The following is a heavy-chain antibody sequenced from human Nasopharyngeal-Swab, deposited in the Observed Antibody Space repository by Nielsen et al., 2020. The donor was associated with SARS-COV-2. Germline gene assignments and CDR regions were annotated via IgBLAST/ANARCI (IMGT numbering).Heavy chain of an antibody. CDR3: ARHPRSCSSTSCYADWYFDL. CDR2: VYYSGST. J-gene: IGHJ2*01. V-gene: IGHV4-39*01. Sequence: GSLRLSCTVSGGSISSSNSYWGWIRQPPGKGLEWIGSVYYSGSTYYNPSLKSRLTISVDTSKNQFSLKLSSVAATDTAVYYCARHPRSCSSTSCYADWYFDLWGRGTLVTVSS. D-gene: IGHD2-2*01. CDR1: GGSISSSNSY.